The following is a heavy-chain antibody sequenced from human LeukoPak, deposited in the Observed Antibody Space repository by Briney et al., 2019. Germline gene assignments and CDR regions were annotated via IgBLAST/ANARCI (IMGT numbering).Heavy chain of an antibody. Sequence: GGSLRLSCAASGFTFSSYSMNWVRQAPGKGLEWVSSISSSSGYIYYADSVKGRFTISRDNAKNSLYLQMNSLRAEDTAVYYCARVSGMVYAWYYGMDVWGQGTTVTVSS. CDR3: ARVSGMVYAWYYGMDV. CDR2: ISSSSGYI. CDR1: GFTFSSYS. V-gene: IGHV3-21*01. J-gene: IGHJ6*02. D-gene: IGHD2-8*01.